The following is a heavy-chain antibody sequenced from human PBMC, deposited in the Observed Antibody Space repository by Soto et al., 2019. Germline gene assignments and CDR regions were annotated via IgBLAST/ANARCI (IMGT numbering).Heavy chain of an antibody. V-gene: IGHV4-4*02. CDR2: IYHSGST. Sequence: PSETLSLTCAVSGGSISSSNWWSWVRQPPGKGLEWIGEIYHSGSTNYNPSLKSRVTISVDKSKNQFSLKLSSVTAADTAVYYCARDRGYYYYGMDVWGQGTTVTVSS. CDR1: GGSISSSNW. J-gene: IGHJ6*02. CDR3: ARDRGYYYYGMDV.